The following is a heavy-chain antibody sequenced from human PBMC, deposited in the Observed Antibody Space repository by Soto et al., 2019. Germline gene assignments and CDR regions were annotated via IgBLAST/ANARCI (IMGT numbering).Heavy chain of an antibody. D-gene: IGHD2-15*01. CDR1: GGSFSGYY. J-gene: IGHJ4*02. CDR3: ARGGGKDLVVAATHMDY. Sequence: QVQLQQWGAGLLKPSETLSLTCAVYGGSFSGYYWSWIRQPPGKGLEWIGEINHSGSTNYNPSLKSRVTISVDTSKNQFSLKLSSVTAADTAVYYCARGGGKDLVVAATHMDYWGQGTLVTVSS. CDR2: INHSGST. V-gene: IGHV4-34*01.